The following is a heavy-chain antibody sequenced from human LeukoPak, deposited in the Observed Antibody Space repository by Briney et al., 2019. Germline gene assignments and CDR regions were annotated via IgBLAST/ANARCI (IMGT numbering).Heavy chain of an antibody. Sequence: SGTLSLTCAVSGGSISSSNWWSWVRQPPGKGLEWIGEIYHSGGTNYNPSLKSRVTISVDKSKNQFSLKLSSVTAADTAVYYCARTGYSSGWYFDYWGQGTLVTVSS. J-gene: IGHJ4*02. V-gene: IGHV4-4*02. D-gene: IGHD6-19*01. CDR1: GGSISSSNW. CDR2: IYHSGGT. CDR3: ARTGYSSGWYFDY.